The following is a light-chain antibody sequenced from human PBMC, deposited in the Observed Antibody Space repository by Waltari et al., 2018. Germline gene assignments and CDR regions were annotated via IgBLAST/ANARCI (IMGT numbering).Light chain of an antibody. CDR2: GAS. J-gene: IGKJ5*01. CDR1: QSVSSN. CDR3: QQYNNWPPSIT. V-gene: IGKV3-15*01. Sequence: EILMTQSPATLSVSPGESVTLSCRASQSVSSNLAWYQQKSGQAPRLLIYGASTRATAVPARFSGSGSVTEFTLTISSLQSEDFAVYYCQQYNNWPPSITFGQGTRLEIK.